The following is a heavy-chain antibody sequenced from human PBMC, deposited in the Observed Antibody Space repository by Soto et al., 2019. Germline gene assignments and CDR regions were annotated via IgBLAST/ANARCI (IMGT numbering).Heavy chain of an antibody. CDR2: ISGSGGST. V-gene: IGHV3-23*01. D-gene: IGHD6-19*01. Sequence: GGSLRLSCAASGFTFSSYAMSWVRQAPGKGLEWVSAISGSGGSTYYADSMKGRFTISRDNSKNTLYLQMNSLRAEDTAVYYCAKGGSRAVAVYYYYYMDVWGKGTTVTVSS. J-gene: IGHJ6*03. CDR1: GFTFSSYA. CDR3: AKGGSRAVAVYYYYYMDV.